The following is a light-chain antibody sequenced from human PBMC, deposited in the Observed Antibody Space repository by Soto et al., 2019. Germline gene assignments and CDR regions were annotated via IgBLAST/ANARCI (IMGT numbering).Light chain of an antibody. J-gene: IGLJ1*01. CDR2: SNN. V-gene: IGLV1-44*01. CDR1: SSNIGSNT. CDR3: AAWDDSLNGPV. Sequence: QLVLTQPPSASGTPGQRVTISCSGSSSNIGSNTVNSYQQLPGTAPKLLIYSNNQRPPGVPDRFSGSKSGTSASLAISGLQSEDEADYYCAAWDDSLNGPVFGTGTKLTVL.